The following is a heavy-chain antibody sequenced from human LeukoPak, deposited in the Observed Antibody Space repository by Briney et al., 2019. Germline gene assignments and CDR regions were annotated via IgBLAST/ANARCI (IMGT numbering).Heavy chain of an antibody. V-gene: IGHV1-69*05. CDR3: ARGYWQQLPYYYYYYMDV. Sequence: GASVKVSCKASGYTFTSYGISWVRQAPGQGLEWMGGIIPIFGTANYAQKFQGRVTITTDESTSTAYMELSSLRSEDTAVYYCARGYWQQLPYYYYYYMDVWGKGTTVTVSS. J-gene: IGHJ6*03. D-gene: IGHD6-13*01. CDR2: IIPIFGTA. CDR1: GYTFTSYG.